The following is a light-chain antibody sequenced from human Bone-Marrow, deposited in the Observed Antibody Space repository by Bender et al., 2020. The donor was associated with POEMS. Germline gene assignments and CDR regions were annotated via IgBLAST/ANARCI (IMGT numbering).Light chain of an antibody. CDR2: HDR. J-gene: IGLJ1*01. CDR3: QAWDSNTYV. V-gene: IGLV3-1*01. Sequence: SYELTQTPSVSVTPGQTARITCSGDALPKQYVYWYQQKPGQAPVLVIYHDRKRPSGIPERFSGSNSGNTATLTISGAQPMDEAEYYCQAWDSNTYVFGTGTKVTVL. CDR1: ALPKQY.